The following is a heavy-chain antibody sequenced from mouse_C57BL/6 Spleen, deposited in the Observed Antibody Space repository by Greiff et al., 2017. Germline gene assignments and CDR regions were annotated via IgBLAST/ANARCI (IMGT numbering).Heavy chain of an antibody. Sequence: QVQLQQPGAELVKPGASVKVSCKASGYTFTSYWMHWVKQRPGQGLEWIGRLHPSDSDTNYNQKFKGKATLTVDQSSSTAYMQLSSRTSEDSAVYYCAIPSTVVDLYWYFDVWGTGTTVTVSS. J-gene: IGHJ1*03. CDR1: GYTFTSYW. D-gene: IGHD1-1*01. CDR3: AIPSTVVDLYWYFDV. CDR2: LHPSDSDT. V-gene: IGHV1-74*01.